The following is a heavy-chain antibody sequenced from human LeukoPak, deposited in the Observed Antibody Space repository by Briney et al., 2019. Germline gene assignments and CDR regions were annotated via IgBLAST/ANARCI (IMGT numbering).Heavy chain of an antibody. CDR3: AKDNSGIAVAGHDY. J-gene: IGHJ4*02. CDR1: GFTFSSYG. CDR2: ISGSGGST. V-gene: IGHV3-23*01. Sequence: GGSLRLSCAASGFTFSSYGMSWVRQAPGKGLEWVSAISGSGGSTYYADSVKGRFTISRDNSKNTLYLQMNSLRAEDTAVYYCAKDNSGIAVAGHDYWGQGTLVTVSS. D-gene: IGHD6-19*01.